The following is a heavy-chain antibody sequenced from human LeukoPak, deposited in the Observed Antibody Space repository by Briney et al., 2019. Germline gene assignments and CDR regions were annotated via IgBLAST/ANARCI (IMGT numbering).Heavy chain of an antibody. CDR3: ARDNSVRDEAWWFNP. CDR1: GYTFTTFG. Sequence: ASVKVSCKASGYTFTTFGISWVRQAPGHVLEWMGWISAYNGNTYYAQKFQGRVTMTTDTSTSTAYMELRSLRSEDTAVYYCARDNSVRDEAWWFNPWGQGTLVTVSS. CDR2: ISAYNGNT. J-gene: IGHJ5*02. D-gene: IGHD5-24*01. V-gene: IGHV1-18*01.